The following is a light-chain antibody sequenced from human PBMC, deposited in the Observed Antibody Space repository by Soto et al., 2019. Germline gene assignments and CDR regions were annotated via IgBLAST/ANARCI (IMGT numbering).Light chain of an antibody. V-gene: IGKV1-39*01. J-gene: IGKJ2*01. CDR3: QQCHGIPYT. Sequence: DIQMTQSPSSLSAAVGDRVTITCRASQTISTYLNWYQQKPGKAPKLLIYAASSLQSGVPSRFTGSGSGTDFTLTISSLQPEDFATYYCQQCHGIPYTFGQGTKLEIK. CDR2: AAS. CDR1: QTISTY.